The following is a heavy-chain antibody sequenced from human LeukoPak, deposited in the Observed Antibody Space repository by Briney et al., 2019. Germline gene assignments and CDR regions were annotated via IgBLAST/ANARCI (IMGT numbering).Heavy chain of an antibody. V-gene: IGHV4-59*01. D-gene: IGHD3-3*01. CDR2: IYHSGRT. CDR3: ARGRFLDAFFI. CDR1: GGSISGYY. Sequence: SETLSLTCTVSGGSISGYYWSCIRHPPGKGLGWIGHIYHSGRTKYKPSLKSRVPISVATSKNQCSLKLRSVTAADTAVYYWARGRFLDAFFISGEGTM. J-gene: IGHJ3*02.